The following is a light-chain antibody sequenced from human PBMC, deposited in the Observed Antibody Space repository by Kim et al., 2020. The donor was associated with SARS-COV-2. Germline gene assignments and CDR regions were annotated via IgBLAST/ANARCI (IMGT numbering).Light chain of an antibody. CDR2: VNN. Sequence: ELTQPPSASGAPGQRVTISCSGGSSNIGSHTVNWYRHLPGTAPKLLIYVNNQRPSGVPDRFSGSKSGTSASLAISGLQPEDEADYYCAAWDDSLGDYVFGTGTKVTVL. CDR1: SSNIGSHT. J-gene: IGLJ1*01. V-gene: IGLV1-44*01. CDR3: AAWDDSLGDYV.